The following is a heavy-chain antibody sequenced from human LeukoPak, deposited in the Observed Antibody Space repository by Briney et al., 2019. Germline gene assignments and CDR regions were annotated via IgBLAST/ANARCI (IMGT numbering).Heavy chain of an antibody. V-gene: IGHV4-39*01. D-gene: IGHD1-26*01. Sequence: SETLSLTCTVSGGSISNSSYYWGWIRQPPGKGLEWIGSIYYSGSTYYNPSLKSRVTISVDTSKNQFSLKLSSVTAADTAVYYCARRNRSIVGATNIDYWGQGTLVTVSS. CDR1: GGSISNSSYY. J-gene: IGHJ4*02. CDR2: IYYSGST. CDR3: ARRNRSIVGATNIDY.